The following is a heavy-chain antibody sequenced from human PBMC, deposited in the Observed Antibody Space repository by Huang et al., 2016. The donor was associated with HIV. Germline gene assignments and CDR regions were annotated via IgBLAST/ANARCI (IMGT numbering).Heavy chain of an antibody. CDR2: VYFLGNT. V-gene: IGHV4-39*02. D-gene: IGHD2-2*03. Sequence: QLRESGPGLVTPSETLSLTCSASGTSMTSCTFYWGWFRQPPGRGLGWVGSVYFLGNTYHNPSLKSRVTIAIDTANKQYSMRLTSVTAADTAVYFCAREVRSVDTDRPDGYYYRGLDVWGQGTTVMVSS. CDR3: AREVRSVDTDRPDGYYYRGLDV. J-gene: IGHJ6*02. CDR1: GTSMTSCTFY.